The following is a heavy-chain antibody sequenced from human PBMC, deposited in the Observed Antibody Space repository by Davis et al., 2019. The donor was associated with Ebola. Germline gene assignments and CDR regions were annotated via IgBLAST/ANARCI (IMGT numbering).Heavy chain of an antibody. CDR3: ARMPLDYYYGMDV. J-gene: IGHJ6*04. CDR2: ISYDGSNK. D-gene: IGHD2-2*01. Sequence: GESLKISCAASGFTFSSYSMNWVRQAPGKGLEWVAVISYDGSNKYYADSVKGRFTISRDNSKNTLYLQMNSLRAEDTAVYYCARMPLDYYYGMDVWGKGTTVTVSS. CDR1: GFTFSSYS. V-gene: IGHV3-30*03.